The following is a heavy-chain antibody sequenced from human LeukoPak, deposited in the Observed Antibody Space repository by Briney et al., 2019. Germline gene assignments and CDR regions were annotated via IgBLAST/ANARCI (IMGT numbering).Heavy chain of an antibody. CDR1: GFTFSSYW. CDR3: ARFGSVYQDAFDI. J-gene: IGHJ3*02. D-gene: IGHD5-12*01. V-gene: IGHV3-7*01. CDR2: IKQDGSEK. Sequence: GGSLRLSCAASGFTFSSYWMSWVRQAPGKGLEWVANIKQDGSEKYYVDSVKGRFTISRDNAKNSLYLHMNSLRAEDTAVYYCARFGSVYQDAFDIWGQGTMVTVSS.